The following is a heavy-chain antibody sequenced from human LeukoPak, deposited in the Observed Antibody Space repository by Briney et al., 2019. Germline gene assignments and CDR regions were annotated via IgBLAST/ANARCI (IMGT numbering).Heavy chain of an antibody. CDR1: GFTFSSSA. CDR3: AKTPLRFLEWLSPHYYYYMDV. D-gene: IGHD3-3*01. Sequence: GGSLRLSCAASGFTFSSSAMSWVRQAPGKGLEWVSNISGSGSGGSTYYADSVKGRFTISRDNSKNTLYLQMNSLRAEDTAVYYCAKTPLRFLEWLSPHYYYYMDVWGKGTTVTVSS. V-gene: IGHV3-23*01. J-gene: IGHJ6*03. CDR2: ISGSGSGGST.